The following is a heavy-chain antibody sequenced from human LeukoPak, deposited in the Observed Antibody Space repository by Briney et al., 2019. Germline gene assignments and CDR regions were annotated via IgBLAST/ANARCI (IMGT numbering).Heavy chain of an antibody. Sequence: SETLSLSCSVSGYSINRGYHWAWVRQPPGTGLEWIASVHHSGSTYYNPSLKSRLAISADTSKNQFSLKLDSVTAADTAVYYCARVNFNPDYWGQGTLVTVSS. CDR3: ARVNFNPDY. J-gene: IGHJ4*02. V-gene: IGHV4-38-2*02. CDR2: VHHSGST. D-gene: IGHD1-14*01. CDR1: GYSINRGYH.